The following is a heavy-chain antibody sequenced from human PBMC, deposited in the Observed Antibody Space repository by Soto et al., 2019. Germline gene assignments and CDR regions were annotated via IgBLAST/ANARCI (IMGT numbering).Heavy chain of an antibody. CDR2: IRGSGDTT. CDR3: ARHRTWSGYGFNY. V-gene: IGHV3-23*01. D-gene: IGHD3-3*01. J-gene: IGHJ4*02. Sequence: EVQLLESGGDLVQPGGSLRLSCAASGFTFDSYAMSWVRQAPGKGLEWVSSIRGSGDTTHYADSVMGRFTISRDNSKNTLSLHMNGLRAEDTAVYYCARHRTWSGYGFNYWGQGTLVTVSS. CDR1: GFTFDSYA.